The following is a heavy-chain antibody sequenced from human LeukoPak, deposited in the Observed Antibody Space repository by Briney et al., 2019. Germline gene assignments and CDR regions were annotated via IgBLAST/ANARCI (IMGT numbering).Heavy chain of an antibody. CDR3: ARYSSSWYAGDGIYYFDY. CDR2: MNPNSGNT. J-gene: IGHJ4*02. V-gene: IGHV1-8*03. D-gene: IGHD6-13*01. CDR1: GYTFTSYD. Sequence: ASVKVSCKASGYTFTSYDINWVRQATGQGLEWMGWMNPNSGNTGYAQKFQGRVTITRNTSISTAYMELSSLRSEDTAVYYCARYSSSWYAGDGIYYFDYWGQGTLVTVSS.